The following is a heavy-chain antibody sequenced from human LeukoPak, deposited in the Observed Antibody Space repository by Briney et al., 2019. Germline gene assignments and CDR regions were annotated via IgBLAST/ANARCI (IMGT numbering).Heavy chain of an antibody. CDR2: IIAYNGNT. J-gene: IGHJ4*02. CDR3: ARESY. CDR1: GYTFTSYG. Sequence: GASLKASCKASGYTFTSYGISRVRQAPGQGLEGRGCIIAYNGNTNHAQKLPARVTMTTDTSTSTAYMELRSLRSDATSVYSCARESYWGQGTLVTVSS. V-gene: IGHV1-18*01.